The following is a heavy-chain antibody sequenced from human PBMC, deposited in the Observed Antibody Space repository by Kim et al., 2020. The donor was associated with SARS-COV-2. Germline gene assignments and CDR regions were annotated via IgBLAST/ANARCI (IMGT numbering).Heavy chain of an antibody. Sequence: SETLSLTCAVYGGSFSGYYWSWIRQPPGKGLEWIGEINHSGSTNYNPSLKSRVTISVDTSKNQFSLKLSSVTAADTAVYYCARGWGSGPYFDYWGQGTLVTVSS. V-gene: IGHV4-34*01. CDR2: INHSGST. CDR1: GGSFSGYY. D-gene: IGHD3-10*01. J-gene: IGHJ4*02. CDR3: ARGWGSGPYFDY.